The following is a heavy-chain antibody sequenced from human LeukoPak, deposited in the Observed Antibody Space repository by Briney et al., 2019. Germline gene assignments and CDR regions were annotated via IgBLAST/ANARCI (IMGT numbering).Heavy chain of an antibody. V-gene: IGHV1-2*02. CDR1: GYTFTGYY. CDR2: TNPNSGGT. J-gene: IGHJ4*02. D-gene: IGHD3-3*01. CDR3: AREGSHGTIFGVVIILHYFDY. Sequence: GASVKVSCKASGYTFTGYYMHWVRQAPGQGLEWMGWTNPNSGGTNYAQKFQGRVTMTRDTSISTAYMELSRLRSDDTAVYYCAREGSHGTIFGVVIILHYFDYWGQGTLVTVSS.